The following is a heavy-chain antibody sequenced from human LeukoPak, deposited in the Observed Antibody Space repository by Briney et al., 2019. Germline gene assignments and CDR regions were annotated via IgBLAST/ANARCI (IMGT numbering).Heavy chain of an antibody. CDR3: ATSTYYQHGMDV. Sequence: GGSLRLSCAASGFSFSSYRMYWVRQAPGKGLVWISRINSDGSSTSHADSVKGRFTVSRDNAKNTLYLQMNGLRAEDTAVYYCATSTYYQHGMDVWGQGTTVTVSS. D-gene: IGHD5/OR15-5a*01. J-gene: IGHJ6*02. CDR1: GFSFSSYR. V-gene: IGHV3-74*01. CDR2: INSDGSST.